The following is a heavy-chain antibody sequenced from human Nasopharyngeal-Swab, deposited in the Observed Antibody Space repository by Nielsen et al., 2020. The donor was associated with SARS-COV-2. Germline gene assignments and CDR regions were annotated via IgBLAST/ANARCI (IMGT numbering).Heavy chain of an antibody. CDR2: INGGNGNT. CDR3: ARDCSSGVRYFDWLSPGYNWFDP. V-gene: IGHV1-3*01. D-gene: IGHD3-9*01. J-gene: IGHJ5*02. CDR1: GYTFTSYA. Sequence: APVKVSCKASGYTFTSYALHWVRQAPGQRLEWMGWINGGNGNTKYPQKFQGRVTITRDTSASTAYMELSSLRSEDTAVYYCARDCSSGVRYFDWLSPGYNWFDPWGQGTLVIVSS.